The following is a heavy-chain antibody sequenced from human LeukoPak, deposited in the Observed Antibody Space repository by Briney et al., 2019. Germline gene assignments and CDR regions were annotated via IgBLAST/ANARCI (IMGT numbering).Heavy chain of an antibody. D-gene: IGHD6-19*01. Sequence: ASVKVSCKASGYTFTSYGISWVRQAPGQGLEWMGWISGYNGNTNYAQKFQGRVTMTTDTSTSTAYMELRSLRSDDTAVYYCARRSASGWYDVTDYWGQGTLVTVSS. CDR1: GYTFTSYG. CDR3: ARRSASGWYDVTDY. CDR2: ISGYNGNT. J-gene: IGHJ4*02. V-gene: IGHV1-18*01.